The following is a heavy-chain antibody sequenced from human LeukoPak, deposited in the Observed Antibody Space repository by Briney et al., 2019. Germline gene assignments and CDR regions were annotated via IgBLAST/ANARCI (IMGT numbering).Heavy chain of an antibody. D-gene: IGHD1-26*01. CDR2: IFPSDSDT. CDR1: GYSFTSYW. J-gene: IGHJ4*02. V-gene: IGHV5-51*01. CDR3: ARRRSGSYIDY. Sequence: KGGESLKISCKGSGYSFTSYWIGWVRQMPGKGLEWMGIIFPSDSDTRNSPSFQGQVTISVDKSISTAYLQWSSLKASDTAMYYCARRRSGSYIDYWGQGTLVTVSS.